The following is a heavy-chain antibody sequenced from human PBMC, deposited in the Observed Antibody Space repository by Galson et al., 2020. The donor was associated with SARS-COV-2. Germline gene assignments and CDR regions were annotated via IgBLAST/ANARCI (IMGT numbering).Heavy chain of an antibody. CDR2: ISSSGSTI. V-gene: IGHV3-48*03. Sequence: GGSLRLSCAASGFTFSSYEMNWVRQAPGKGLEWVSYISSSGSTIYYADSVKGRFTISRDNAKNSLYLQMNSLRAEDTAVYYCARQRGYSSSWYDYFDYWGQGTLVTVSS. D-gene: IGHD6-13*01. CDR3: ARQRGYSSSWYDYFDY. CDR1: GFTFSSYE. J-gene: IGHJ4*02.